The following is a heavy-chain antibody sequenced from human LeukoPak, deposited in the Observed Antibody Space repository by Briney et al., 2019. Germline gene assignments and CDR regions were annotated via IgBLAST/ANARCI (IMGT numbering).Heavy chain of an antibody. CDR3: ARDSGWWRFDF. V-gene: IGHV3-23*01. Sequence: GGSLRLSCAASGFTFSSYAMSWVRQAPGKGLEWVSTISGSGAGTYYADSVKGRFTISRDNGKNSLYLQMNSLRAEDTAVYYCARDSGWWRFDFWGQGTLVTVSS. J-gene: IGHJ4*02. CDR1: GFTFSSYA. CDR2: ISGSGAGT. D-gene: IGHD6-13*01.